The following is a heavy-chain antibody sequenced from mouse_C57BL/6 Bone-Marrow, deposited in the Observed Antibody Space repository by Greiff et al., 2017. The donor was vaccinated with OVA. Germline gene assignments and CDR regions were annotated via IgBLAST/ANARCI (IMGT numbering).Heavy chain of an antibody. V-gene: IGHV5-4*03. Sequence: EVNVVESGGGLVKPGGSLKLSCAASGFTFSSYAMSWVRQTPEKRLEWVATISDGGSYTYYPDNVKGRFTISRDNAKNNLYLQMSHLKSEDTAMYYCARGSTRFAYWGQGTLVTVSA. CDR1: GFTFSSYA. J-gene: IGHJ3*01. D-gene: IGHD1-1*01. CDR3: ARGSTRFAY. CDR2: ISDGGSYT.